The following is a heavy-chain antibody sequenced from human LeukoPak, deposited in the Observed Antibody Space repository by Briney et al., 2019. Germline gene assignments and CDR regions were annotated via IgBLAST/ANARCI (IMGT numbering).Heavy chain of an antibody. CDR1: GFTFSSYT. D-gene: IGHD6-13*01. CDR3: AKSIAAAGNN. CDR2: LSGSGATT. V-gene: IGHV3-23*01. J-gene: IGHJ4*02. Sequence: PGGSLRLSCAASGFTFSSYTMSWVRQAPGEGPEWVSGLSGSGATTSYADSVKGRFTISRDNSKNTLYLQMNSLRAEDTAVYYCAKSIAAAGNNWGQGTLVTVSS.